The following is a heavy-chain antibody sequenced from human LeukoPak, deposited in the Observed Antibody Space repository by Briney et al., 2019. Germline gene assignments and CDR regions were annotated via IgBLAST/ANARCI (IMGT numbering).Heavy chain of an antibody. CDR1: GGSISSYY. V-gene: IGHV4-59*01. J-gene: IGHJ4*02. Sequence: SETLCLTCTVSGGSISSYYWSWIRQPPGKGLEWIGYIYYSGSTNYNPSLKSRVTISVDTSKNQFSLKLSSVTAADTAVYYCARSVVAALMDPYFDYWGQGTLVTVSS. D-gene: IGHD2-15*01. CDR3: ARSVVAALMDPYFDY. CDR2: IYYSGST.